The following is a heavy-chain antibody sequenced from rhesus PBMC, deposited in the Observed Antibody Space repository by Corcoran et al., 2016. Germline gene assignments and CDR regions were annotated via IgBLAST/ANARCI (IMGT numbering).Heavy chain of an antibody. CDR1: GFTFGSYA. J-gene: IGHJ6*01. CDR3: ARGPSGYSLGYGVDS. V-gene: IGHV1-198*02. CDR2: IIPRVGVT. Sequence: QVQLVQSGAEVKKPGASVKVSCKPSGFTFGSYAISWVRQAPGQGLEWMGVIIPRVGVTNYAEKCQGRVTITAETSTSTAYMELSSLRAEDTAVYYCARGPSGYSLGYGVDSWGQGVVVTVSS. D-gene: IGHD5-24*01.